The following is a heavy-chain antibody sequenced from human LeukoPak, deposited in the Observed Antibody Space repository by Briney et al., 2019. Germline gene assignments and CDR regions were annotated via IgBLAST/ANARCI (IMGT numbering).Heavy chain of an antibody. CDR2: ISSSSSAI. CDR1: GFIFSSYD. D-gene: IGHD5-24*01. J-gene: IGHJ4*02. Sequence: GGSLRLSCTGSGFIFSSYDMNWVRQAPGKGLEWVSYISSSSSAIYYADSVKGRFTISRDNAENLLYLQMNSLRAEDTAVYYCTRDQERSDYWGQGTLVTVSS. CDR3: TRDQERSDY. V-gene: IGHV3-48*01.